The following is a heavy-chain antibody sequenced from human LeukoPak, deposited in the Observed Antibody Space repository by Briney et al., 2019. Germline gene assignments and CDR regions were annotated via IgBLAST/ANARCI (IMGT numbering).Heavy chain of an antibody. CDR3: ATHHSTKGFDC. D-gene: IGHD2-15*01. V-gene: IGHV3-33*01. CDR1: GFTFRSYG. J-gene: IGHJ4*02. Sequence: GGSLRLSCAASGFTFRSYGMHWVRQAPGKGLDWVAIIWYDGSNKYYADSVKGRFIISKDNSKNTLYLQTNSLRAEDTAVYYCATHHSTKGFDCWGQGTLVTVSS. CDR2: IWYDGSNK.